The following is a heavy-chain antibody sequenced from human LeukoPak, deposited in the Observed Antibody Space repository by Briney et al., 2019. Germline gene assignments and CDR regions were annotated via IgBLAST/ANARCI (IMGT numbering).Heavy chain of an antibody. CDR2: IGTAGDP. D-gene: IGHD6-13*01. CDR1: GFTFSSYD. Sequence: AGGSLRLSCAASGFTFSSYDMHWVRQATGKGLEWVSAIGTAGDPYYPGSVKGRFTISRENAKNSLYLQMNSLRAGDTAVYYCAREGAAAGVWYFDLWGRGTLVTVSS. J-gene: IGHJ2*01. V-gene: IGHV3-13*05. CDR3: AREGAAAGVWYFDL.